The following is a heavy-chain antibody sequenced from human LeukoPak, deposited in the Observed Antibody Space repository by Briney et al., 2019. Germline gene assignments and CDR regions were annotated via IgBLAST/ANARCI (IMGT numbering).Heavy chain of an antibody. CDR2: INPNSGGT. CDR1: GYTFTGYY. D-gene: IGHD3-10*01. CDR3: ARGLYYYGSGSYYNDY. V-gene: IGHV1-2*02. Sequence: VASAKVSCKASGYTFTGYYMHWVRQAPGQGLEWMGWINPNSGGTNYAQKFQGRVTMTRDTSISTAYMELSRLRSDDTAVYYCARGLYYYGSGSYYNDYWGQGTLVTVSS. J-gene: IGHJ4*02.